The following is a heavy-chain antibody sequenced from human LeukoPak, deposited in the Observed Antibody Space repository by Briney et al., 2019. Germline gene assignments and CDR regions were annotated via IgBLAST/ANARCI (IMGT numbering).Heavy chain of an antibody. Sequence: GGSLRLSCAASGFAFSSYSMNWVRQAPGKGLEWVSSISSSSSYIYYADSVKGRFTISRDNAKNSLYLQMNSLRAEDTAVYYCARDQVSSEAFDIWGQGTMVTVSS. D-gene: IGHD6-6*01. CDR1: GFAFSSYS. V-gene: IGHV3-21*01. CDR3: ARDQVSSEAFDI. CDR2: ISSSSSYI. J-gene: IGHJ3*02.